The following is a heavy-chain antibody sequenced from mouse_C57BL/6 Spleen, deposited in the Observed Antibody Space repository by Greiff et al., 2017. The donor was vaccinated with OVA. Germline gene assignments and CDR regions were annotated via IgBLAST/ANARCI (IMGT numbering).Heavy chain of an antibody. CDR2: ISSGSSTI. J-gene: IGHJ1*03. Sequence: EVKVVESGGGLVKPGGSLKLSCAASGFTFSDYGMHWVRQAPEKGLEWVAYISSGSSTIYYADTVKGRFTISRDNAKNTLFLQMTSLRSEDTAMYYCAKGLGRDWYFDVWGTGTTVTVSS. D-gene: IGHD4-1*01. CDR3: AKGLGRDWYFDV. CDR1: GFTFSDYG. V-gene: IGHV5-17*01.